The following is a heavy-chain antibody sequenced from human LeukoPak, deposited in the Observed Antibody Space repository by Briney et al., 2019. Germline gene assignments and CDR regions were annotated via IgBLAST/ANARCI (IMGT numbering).Heavy chain of an antibody. V-gene: IGHV3-30*03. D-gene: IGHD2-2*01. CDR3: ARDRYCSSTSCYGGFDP. CDR1: GFTFSSYG. J-gene: IGHJ5*02. Sequence: GGSLRLSCAASGFTFSSYGMHWVRQAPGKGLEWVAVISYDGSNKYYADSVKGRFTISRDNSKNTLYLQMNSLRAEDTAVYYCARDRYCSSTSCYGGFDPWGQGTLVTVSS. CDR2: ISYDGSNK.